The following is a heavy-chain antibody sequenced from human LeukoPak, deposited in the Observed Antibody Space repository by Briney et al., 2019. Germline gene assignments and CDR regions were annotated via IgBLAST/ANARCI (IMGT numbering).Heavy chain of an antibody. V-gene: IGHV1-69*04. CDR3: ARDNPPFCNGGTCYSY. Sequence: SVTVSCKASVGTFISYAISWVRLAPGQGLEWMGRIIPILNIAYYAQKFQGRVTIVADESTSTAYMELSSLRSEDTAVYYCARDNPPFCNGGTCYSYWGQGTLVTASS. CDR1: VGTFISYA. J-gene: IGHJ4*02. D-gene: IGHD2-15*01. CDR2: IIPILNIA.